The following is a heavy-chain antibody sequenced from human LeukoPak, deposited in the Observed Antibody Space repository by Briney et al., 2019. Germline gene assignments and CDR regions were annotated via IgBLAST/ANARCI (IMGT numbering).Heavy chain of an antibody. CDR3: ARWEIRGTAHQLDY. CDR2: INQDGSAK. CDR1: GFTFSSYW. D-gene: IGHD1-7*01. Sequence: GGSLRLSCAASGFTFSSYWMSWVRQAPGKGLEWVANINQDGSAKYFVDSVKGRFTISRDNARNSVYLQMNSLRAEDTSVYYCARWEIRGTAHQLDYWGQGTLVTVSS. V-gene: IGHV3-7*01. J-gene: IGHJ4*02.